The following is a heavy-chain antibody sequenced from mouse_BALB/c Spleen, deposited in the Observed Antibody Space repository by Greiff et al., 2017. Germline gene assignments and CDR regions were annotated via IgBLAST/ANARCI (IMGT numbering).Heavy chain of an antibody. D-gene: IGHD1-1*02. J-gene: IGHJ2*01. V-gene: IGHV5-6-4*01. CDR1: GFTFSSYT. Sequence: EVQLVESGGGLVKPGGSLKLSCAASGFTFSSYTMSWVRQTPEKRLEWVATISSGGSYTYYPDSVKGRFTISRDNAKNTLYLQMSSLKSEDTAMYYCARQSQVGGTFDYWGQGTTLTVSS. CDR2: ISSGGSYT. CDR3: ARQSQVGGTFDY.